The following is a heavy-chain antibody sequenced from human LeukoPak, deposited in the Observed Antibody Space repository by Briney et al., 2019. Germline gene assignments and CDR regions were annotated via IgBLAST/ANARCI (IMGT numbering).Heavy chain of an antibody. D-gene: IGHD7-27*01. CDR2: IYYSGST. CDR1: GGSISSSSYY. CDR3: ARLGYLYYYYYYMDV. V-gene: IGHV4-39*07. Sequence: SETLSLTCTVFGGSISSSSYYWGWIRQPPGTGLEWIGSIYYSGSTYYNPSLKSRVTISVDTSKNQFSLKLSSVTAADTAVYYCARLGYLYYYYYYMDVWGKGTTVTISS. J-gene: IGHJ6*03.